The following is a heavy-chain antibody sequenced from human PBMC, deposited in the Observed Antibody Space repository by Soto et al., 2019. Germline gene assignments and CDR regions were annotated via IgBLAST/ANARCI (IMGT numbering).Heavy chain of an antibody. Sequence: VSLRLSCAPSALTFNSYCMNGVRQPRRKGPEWVANIKPDGSENYYVDCVKGRFTSSRDNAKNSLYLQMNSLRAEDLAVYSCAREIARGICRMDVWRQRTRVTVCS. CDR1: ALTFNSYC. D-gene: IGHD2-21*01. CDR3: AREIARGICRMDV. J-gene: IGHJ6*02. CDR2: IKPDGSEN. V-gene: IGHV3-7*01.